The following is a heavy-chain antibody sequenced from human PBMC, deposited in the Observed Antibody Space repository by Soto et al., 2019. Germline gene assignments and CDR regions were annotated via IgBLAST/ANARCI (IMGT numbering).Heavy chain of an antibody. CDR2: IYHSGST. CDR3: AVNRDGYSMDV. Sequence: SETLSLTCAVSGGSISSSNWWSWVRQPPGKGLEWIGEIYHSGSTNYNPSLKSRVTISVDTSKDQFSLTLSSVTAADTAVYYCAVNRDGYSMDVWGQGTTVTVSS. J-gene: IGHJ6*02. CDR1: GGSISSSNW. V-gene: IGHV4-4*02.